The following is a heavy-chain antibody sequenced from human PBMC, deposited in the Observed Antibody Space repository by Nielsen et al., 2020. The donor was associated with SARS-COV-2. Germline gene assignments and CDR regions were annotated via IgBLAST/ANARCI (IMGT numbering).Heavy chain of an antibody. J-gene: IGHJ4*02. CDR3: AKDLGAAAGYDY. V-gene: IGHV3-13*04. CDR1: GFTFSSYD. CDR2: IGTAGDT. D-gene: IGHD6-13*01. Sequence: GESLKISCAASGFTFSSYDMHWVRQATGKGLEWVSAIGTAGDTYYADSVKGRFTISRDNSKNTLYLQMNSLRAEDTAVYYCAKDLGAAAGYDYWGQGTLVTVSS.